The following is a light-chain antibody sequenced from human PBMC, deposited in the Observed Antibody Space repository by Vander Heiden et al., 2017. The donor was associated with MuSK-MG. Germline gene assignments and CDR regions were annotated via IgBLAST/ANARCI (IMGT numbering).Light chain of an antibody. CDR1: QGISNY. V-gene: IGKV1-9*01. CDR3: QQPNSYFAIT. Sequence: IQVTQSPSSLSASVGDRVTITCRASQGISNYLAWYQQKPGQAPKLLIYAASTLESGVPSRFSGSGYGTDFTLTISSRQPEDFATYYCQQPNSYFAITFGGGTKVEIK. CDR2: AAS. J-gene: IGKJ4*01.